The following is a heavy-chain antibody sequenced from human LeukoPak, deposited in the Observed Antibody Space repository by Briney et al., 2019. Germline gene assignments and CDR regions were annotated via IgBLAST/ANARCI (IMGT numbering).Heavy chain of an antibody. J-gene: IGHJ4*02. Sequence: SETLSLTCAVYGGSFSGYYWSWIRQPPGKGLEWIGEINHSGSTNYNPSLKSRVTISVDTSKNQFSLKLSSVTAADTAVYYCARQLLNYDILTGYLLRDYWGQGTLVTVSS. CDR2: INHSGST. CDR1: GGSFSGYY. D-gene: IGHD3-9*01. CDR3: ARQLLNYDILTGYLLRDY. V-gene: IGHV4-34*01.